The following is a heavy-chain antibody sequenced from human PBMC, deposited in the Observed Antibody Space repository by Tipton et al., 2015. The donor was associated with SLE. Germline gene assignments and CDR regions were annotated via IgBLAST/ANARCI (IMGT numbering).Heavy chain of an antibody. Sequence: LRLSCTVSGGSISSSSYYWGWIRQPPGKGLEWIGSIYYSGSTYYNPSLKSRVTISVDTSKNQFSLKLSSVTAADTAVYYCARADILTGYTFDYWGQGTLVTVSS. CDR3: ARADILTGYTFDY. V-gene: IGHV4-39*07. CDR2: IYYSGST. D-gene: IGHD3-9*01. J-gene: IGHJ4*02. CDR1: GGSISSSSYY.